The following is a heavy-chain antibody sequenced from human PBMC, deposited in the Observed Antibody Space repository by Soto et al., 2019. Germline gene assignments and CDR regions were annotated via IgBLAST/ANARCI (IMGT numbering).Heavy chain of an antibody. Sequence: WTWIRQHPGEGLEWIGYIYYTGDTYYNPSLKSRVTISLATSENQFSLKLTSVTVADTAVYYCTREGGDGVDYWGQGTLVTVSS. J-gene: IGHJ4*02. V-gene: IGHV4-31*02. CDR2: IYYTGDT. D-gene: IGHD3-16*01. CDR3: TREGGDGVDY.